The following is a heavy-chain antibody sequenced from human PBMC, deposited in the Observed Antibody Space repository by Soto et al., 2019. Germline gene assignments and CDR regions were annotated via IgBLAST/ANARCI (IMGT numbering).Heavy chain of an antibody. D-gene: IGHD4-17*01. J-gene: IGHJ4*02. Sequence: QVQLVESGGGVVQPGRSLRLSCAASGFMFKNYAMHWVRQSPGKGLEWVAVIIYDGTNKYFEDSVKGRFTIPRDNSINTRPLQMNNVGLEDTGVYYCARDFAPLRAGPYGFDHWGRGTLVIVSS. V-gene: IGHV3-30*03. CDR3: ARDFAPLRAGPYGFDH. CDR2: IIYDGTNK. CDR1: GFMFKNYA.